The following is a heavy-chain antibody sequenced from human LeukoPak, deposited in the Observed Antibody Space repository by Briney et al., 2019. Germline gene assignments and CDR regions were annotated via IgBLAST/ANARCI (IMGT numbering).Heavy chain of an antibody. J-gene: IGHJ6*02. CDR1: GGSFSGYY. D-gene: IGHD2/OR15-2a*01. CDR3: ARWRSQFYFYGMDV. V-gene: IGHV4-34*01. CDR2: INHSGST. Sequence: PSETLSLTCAVYGGSFSGYYWSWIRQPPRKGLEWIGEINHSGSTNYNPSLKSRVTISVDTSKNQFSLKLSSVTAADTAVYYCARWRSQFYFYGMDVWGRGTTVTVSS.